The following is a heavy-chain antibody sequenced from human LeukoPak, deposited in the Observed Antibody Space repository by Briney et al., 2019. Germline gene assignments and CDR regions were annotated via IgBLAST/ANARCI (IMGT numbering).Heavy chain of an antibody. J-gene: IGHJ5*02. CDR2: IYTSGST. Sequence: SETPSLTCTVSGGSISSYYWSWIRQPPGKGLEWIGYIYTSGSTNYNPSLKSRVTISVDTSENQFSLKLSSVTAADTAVYYCASSPAIAAAGTNWFDPWGQGTLVTVSS. D-gene: IGHD6-13*01. CDR3: ASSPAIAAAGTNWFDP. CDR1: GGSISSYY. V-gene: IGHV4-4*09.